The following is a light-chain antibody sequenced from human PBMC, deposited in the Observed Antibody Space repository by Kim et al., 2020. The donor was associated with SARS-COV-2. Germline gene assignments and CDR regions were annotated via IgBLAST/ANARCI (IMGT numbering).Light chain of an antibody. CDR2: EDN. CDR1: TGSIASHY. CDR3: QSYDSSTSNWV. J-gene: IGLJ3*02. Sequence: VTLSCTRSTGSIASHYVQVYQQRPDRAPTTVIYEDNQRPSGVPDRFSVSIDSSSNSASLTNSGLKTEDEADYYCQSYDSSTSNWVFGGGTQLTVL. V-gene: IGLV6-57*03.